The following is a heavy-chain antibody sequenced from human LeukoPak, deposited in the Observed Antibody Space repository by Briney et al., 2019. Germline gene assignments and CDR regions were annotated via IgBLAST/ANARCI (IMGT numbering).Heavy chain of an antibody. J-gene: IGHJ4*02. CDR1: GGSISSSSYY. CDR2: IYYSGTT. V-gene: IGHV4-39*01. D-gene: IGHD3-16*01. CDR3: ARLGVVFDF. Sequence: SETLSLTCTVSGGSISSSSYYWGWIRQPPGKGLEWIGSIYYSGTTYYNPSLKSRVTISVDTSKNQFSLKLISVTAADAAVYYCARLGVVFDFWGQGTLVPVSS.